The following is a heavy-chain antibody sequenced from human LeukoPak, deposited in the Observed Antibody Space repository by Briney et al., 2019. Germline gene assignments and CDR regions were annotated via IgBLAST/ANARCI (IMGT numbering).Heavy chain of an antibody. D-gene: IGHD3-10*01. V-gene: IGHV4-34*01. Sequence: SETLSLTCAVYGGSFSGYYWSWIRQPPGKGLEWIGEINHSGSTNYNPPLKSRVTISVDTSKNQFSLKLSSVTAADTAVYYCASLYYYGSGSPFDYWGQGTLVTVSS. CDR2: INHSGST. CDR3: ASLYYYGSGSPFDY. J-gene: IGHJ4*02. CDR1: GGSFSGYY.